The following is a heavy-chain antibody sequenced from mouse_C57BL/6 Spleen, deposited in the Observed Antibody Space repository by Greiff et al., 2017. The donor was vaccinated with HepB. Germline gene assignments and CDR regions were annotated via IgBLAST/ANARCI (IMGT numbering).Heavy chain of an antibody. CDR2: IYPRSGNT. CDR3: AREYYYGSSSAWFAD. J-gene: IGHJ3*01. D-gene: IGHD1-1*01. V-gene: IGHV1-81*01. Sequence: VQLQQSGAELARPGASVKLSCKASGYTFTSYGISWVKQRTGQGLEWIGEIYPRSGNTYYNEKFKGKATLTADKSSSTAYMELRSLTSEDSAVYFCAREYYYGSSSAWFADWGQGTLVTVAT. CDR1: GYTFTSYG.